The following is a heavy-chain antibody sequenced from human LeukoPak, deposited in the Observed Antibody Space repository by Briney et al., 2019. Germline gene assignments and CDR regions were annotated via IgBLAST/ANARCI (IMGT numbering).Heavy chain of an antibody. V-gene: IGHV3-30*04. CDR1: GFTFSSYA. D-gene: IGHD4-23*01. CDR2: ISYDGSNK. CDR3: ARDLLPL. J-gene: IGHJ4*02. Sequence: GGSLRLSCAASGFTFSSYAMHWVRQAPGKGLEWVAVISYDGSNKYYADSVKGRFTISRDNSKNTLYLQMNSLRAEDTAVYYCARDLLPLWGQGTLVTVSS.